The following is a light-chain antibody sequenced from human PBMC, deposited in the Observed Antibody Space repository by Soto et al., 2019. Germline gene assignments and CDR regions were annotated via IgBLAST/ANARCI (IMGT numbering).Light chain of an antibody. CDR1: NSDIGRYKF. J-gene: IGLJ2*01. Sequence: QSVLTQPASVSGSPGQSITISCTGTNSDIGRYKFVSWFQQHPGKAPKLMIFEGTTRPSGVSNRFSGSKSGNTASLTISGLQAEDEAIYFCSSSTNTNTLVIFGGGTKVTVL. CDR3: SSSTNTNTLVI. CDR2: EGT. V-gene: IGLV2-14*01.